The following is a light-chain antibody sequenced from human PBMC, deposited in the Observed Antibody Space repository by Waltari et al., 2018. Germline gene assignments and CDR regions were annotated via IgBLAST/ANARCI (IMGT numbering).Light chain of an antibody. V-gene: IGKV4-1*01. J-gene: IGKJ2*01. CDR1: QSVLYSSDNKNY. CDR2: WAS. Sequence: DIVMTQSPDSLAVSLGERTSINCKASQSVLYSSDNKNYLAWYRQKPGQPPNLLIYWASTRESGVPGRFSGSGSGTDFTRTISSLQAEDVAVYYCQQYYSTPYTFGQGTKLEIK. CDR3: QQYYSTPYT.